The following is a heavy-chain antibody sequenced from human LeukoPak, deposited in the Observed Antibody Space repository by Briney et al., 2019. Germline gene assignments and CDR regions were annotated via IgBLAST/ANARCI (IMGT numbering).Heavy chain of an antibody. Sequence: GGSLRLSCAASGFTFSSYAMSWVRQAPGKGLERVSVISGSGGSTYYADSVKGRFTVSSDNSKNTLYLQMNSLRAEDTAVYYCAKRRYDFWSGYKDLAYWGQGTLVTVSS. D-gene: IGHD3-3*01. J-gene: IGHJ4*02. CDR2: ISGSGGST. V-gene: IGHV3-23*01. CDR1: GFTFSSYA. CDR3: AKRRYDFWSGYKDLAY.